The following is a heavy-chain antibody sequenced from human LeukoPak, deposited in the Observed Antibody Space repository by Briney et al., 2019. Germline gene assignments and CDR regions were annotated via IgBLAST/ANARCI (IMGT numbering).Heavy chain of an antibody. J-gene: IGHJ4*02. CDR2: IYYSGST. Sequence: PSETLSLTCTVSGGSISSYYWSWIRQPPGKGLEWIGYIYYSGSTNYNPSLKSRVTISVDTSKNQFFLKLSSVTAADTAVYYCAREGLHFDYWGQGTLVTVSS. D-gene: IGHD2-15*01. CDR1: GGSISSYY. CDR3: AREGLHFDY. V-gene: IGHV4-59*01.